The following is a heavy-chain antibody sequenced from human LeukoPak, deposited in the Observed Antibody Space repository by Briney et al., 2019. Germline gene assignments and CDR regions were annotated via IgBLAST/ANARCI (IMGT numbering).Heavy chain of an antibody. CDR2: IKTDGSTT. CDR1: GFTFSSSW. J-gene: IGHJ4*02. Sequence: PGGSLRLSCAVSGFTFSSSWMHWVRQAPGKGLVWVSHIKTDGSTTAYADSVKGRFTISRDNAKNTLYLQMNSLKTEDTAVYYCTTGRSYYELSDYWGQGTLVTVSS. V-gene: IGHV3-74*01. CDR3: TTGRSYYELSDY. D-gene: IGHD1-26*01.